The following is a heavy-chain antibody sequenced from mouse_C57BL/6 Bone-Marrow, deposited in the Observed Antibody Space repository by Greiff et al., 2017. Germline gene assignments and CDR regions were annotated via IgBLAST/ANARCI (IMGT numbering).Heavy chain of an antibody. CDR2: IDPSDSYT. V-gene: IGHV1-69*01. J-gene: IGHJ1*03. Sequence: QVQLQQPGAELVMPGASVKLSCKASGYTFTSYWMHWVQQRPGQGLEWIGEIDPSDSYTNYNQKFKGKSTLTVDKSSSTAYMQLSSLTSEDSAVYYCAREDYYGSRGYWYFDVWGTGTTVTVSS. CDR1: GYTFTSYW. D-gene: IGHD1-1*01. CDR3: AREDYYGSRGYWYFDV.